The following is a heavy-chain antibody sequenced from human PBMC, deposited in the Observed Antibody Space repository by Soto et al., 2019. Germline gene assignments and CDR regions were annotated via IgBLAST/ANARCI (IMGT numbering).Heavy chain of an antibody. V-gene: IGHV4-31*03. CDR1: GGSISSGVYY. CDR3: ARSLFNIPCDY. CDR2: IYYSGST. Sequence: SETMSLTCTVAGGSISSGVYYWSWIRQHPGKGLEWIGYIYYSGSTYYNPSLKSRVTISVDTSKNQFSLKLSSVTAADTAVYYCARSLFNIPCDYWGQGTRVTVSS. J-gene: IGHJ4*02. D-gene: IGHD2-21*01.